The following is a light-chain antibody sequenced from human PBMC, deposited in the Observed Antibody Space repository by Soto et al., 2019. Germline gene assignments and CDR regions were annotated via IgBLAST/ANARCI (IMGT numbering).Light chain of an antibody. CDR2: EVS. Sequence: QSALNQPASVSGSPGQSITISCTVTNSDVGAYNYVSWYQQHPGKAPKLMIYEVSNRPAGISNRFSGSKSGNTASLTISGLQAEDEADYYCSSYTTSVTLVFGGGTKLTVL. CDR1: NSDVGAYNY. V-gene: IGLV2-14*01. CDR3: SSYTTSVTLV. J-gene: IGLJ2*01.